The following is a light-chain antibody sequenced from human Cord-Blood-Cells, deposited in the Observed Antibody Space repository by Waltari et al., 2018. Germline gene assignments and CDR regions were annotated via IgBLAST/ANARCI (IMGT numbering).Light chain of an antibody. CDR2: GKN. CDR3: NSRDSRV. V-gene: IGLV3-19*01. CDR1: SLRSYY. J-gene: IGLJ2*01. Sequence: SSELTQDPAVSVALGQTVRITCQGDSLRSYYASWYQQKPGKAPVLVIYGKNNRPSGIPDRFSGSSSGNTASLTITGAQAEDEADYYCNSRDSRVFGGGTKLTVL.